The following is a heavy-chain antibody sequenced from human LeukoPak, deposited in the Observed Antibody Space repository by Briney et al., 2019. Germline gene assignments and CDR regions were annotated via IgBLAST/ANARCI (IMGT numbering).Heavy chain of an antibody. D-gene: IGHD2-15*01. Sequence: SETLSLTCTVSGGSVSSGSYYWSWIRQPPGKGLEWIGYIYYSGSTSYNPSLKSRVTISVDTSKNQFSLKLSSVTAADTAVYYCARVIKGSLGYCSGGSCYPPPYFDYWGQGTLVTVSS. CDR2: IYYSGST. J-gene: IGHJ4*02. V-gene: IGHV4-61*01. CDR1: GGSVSSGSYY. CDR3: ARVIKGSLGYCSGGSCYPPPYFDY.